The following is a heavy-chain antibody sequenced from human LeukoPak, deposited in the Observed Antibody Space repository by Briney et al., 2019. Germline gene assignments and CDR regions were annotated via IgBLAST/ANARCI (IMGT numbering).Heavy chain of an antibody. D-gene: IGHD4-17*01. Sequence: GGSLRLSCAASGITFRLYGMSWVRQAPGKGLEWVSGISGSGGSTYYADSVKGRFTISRDNSKNTLYLQVNSLRAEDTAVYYCAKDYGDYAYFDYWGQGTLVTVSS. V-gene: IGHV3-23*01. CDR1: GITFRLYG. J-gene: IGHJ4*02. CDR2: ISGSGGST. CDR3: AKDYGDYAYFDY.